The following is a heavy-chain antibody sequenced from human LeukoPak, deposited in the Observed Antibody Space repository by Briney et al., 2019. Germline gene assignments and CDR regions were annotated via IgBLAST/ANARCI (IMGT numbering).Heavy chain of an antibody. J-gene: IGHJ4*02. CDR3: ARDRVSYYYDSSGPIYYFDY. V-gene: IGHV1-18*01. Sequence: ASVKVSCKASGYTFTSYGISWVRQAPGQGLEWMGWISAYNGNTNYAQKLQGRVTMTTDTSTSTAYMELRSLRSDDTAVYHCARDRVSYYYDSSGPIYYFDYWGQGTLVTVSS. D-gene: IGHD3-22*01. CDR1: GYTFTSYG. CDR2: ISAYNGNT.